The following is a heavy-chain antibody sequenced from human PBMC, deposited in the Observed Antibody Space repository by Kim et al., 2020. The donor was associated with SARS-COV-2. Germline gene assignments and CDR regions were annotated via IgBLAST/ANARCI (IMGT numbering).Heavy chain of an antibody. Sequence: SGPTLVNPTQTLTLTCTFSGFSLSTSGVGVGWIRQPPGKALEWLALIYWDDDKRYSPSLKSRLTITKDTSKNQVVLTMTNMDPVDTATYYCAHKRANYDFWSGYLYYFDYWGQGTLVTVSS. CDR2: IYWDDDK. D-gene: IGHD3-3*01. V-gene: IGHV2-5*02. CDR1: GFSLSTSGVG. CDR3: AHKRANYDFWSGYLYYFDY. J-gene: IGHJ4*02.